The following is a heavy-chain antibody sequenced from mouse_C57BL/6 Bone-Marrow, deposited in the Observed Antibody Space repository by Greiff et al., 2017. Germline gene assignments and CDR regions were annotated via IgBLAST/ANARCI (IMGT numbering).Heavy chain of an antibody. D-gene: IGHD2-5*01. CDR1: GYTFTNYW. J-gene: IGHJ1*03. CDR3: ACYYSNFRYFDV. Sequence: QVQLQQSGAELVRPGTSVKMSCKASGYTFTNYWIGWAKQRPGHGLEWIGDIYPGGGYTNYNEKFKGKATLTADKSSSTAYMQISSLTSEDSAIYYCACYYSNFRYFDVWGTGTTVTVAS. CDR2: IYPGGGYT. V-gene: IGHV1-63*01.